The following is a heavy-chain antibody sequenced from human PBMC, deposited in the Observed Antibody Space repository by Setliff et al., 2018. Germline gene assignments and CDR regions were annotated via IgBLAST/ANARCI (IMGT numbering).Heavy chain of an antibody. CDR3: CSGSYLFVY. CDR2: ISASGDTT. V-gene: IGHV3-23*01. J-gene: IGHJ4*02. D-gene: IGHD1-26*01. Sequence: GGSLRLSCAASGYTSSSYAMTWVRQAPGKGLEWVSIISASGDTTYHADSVKXXXTISXXXXXXXLYLQMNSLRAEDTAVYYCCSGSYLFVYWGQGSLVTVSS. CDR1: GYTSSSYA.